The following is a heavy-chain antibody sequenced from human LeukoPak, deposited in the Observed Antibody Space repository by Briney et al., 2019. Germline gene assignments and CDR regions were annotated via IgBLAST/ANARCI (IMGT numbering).Heavy chain of an antibody. CDR2: VSYDGYTK. CDR3: AKDKTMQCVVQGYYFDS. D-gene: IGHD6-19*01. CDR1: GFVFSDYA. Sequence: GGSLRLSCAVSGFVFSDYAMHWVRQAPGKGLEWEAVVSYDGYTKYYAESVKGRFTISRDNSNNTLFLQMSSLRAEDTALYYCAKDKTMQCVVQGYYFDSWGQGALVTVSS. V-gene: IGHV3-30*18. J-gene: IGHJ4*02.